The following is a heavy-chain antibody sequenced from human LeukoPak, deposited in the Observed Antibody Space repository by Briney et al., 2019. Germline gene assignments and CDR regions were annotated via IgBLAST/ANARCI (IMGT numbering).Heavy chain of an antibody. D-gene: IGHD5-12*01. J-gene: IGHJ4*02. CDR1: GGTFSSYA. CDR3: AVNSVASRYYFDY. CDR2: IIPIFGTA. Sequence: ASVKVSCKASGGTFSSYAISWVRQAPGQGLEWMGRIIPIFGTANYAQKFQGRVTITTDESTSTAYMELSSLRSEDTAVYYCAVNSVASRYYFDYWGQGTLVTVSS. V-gene: IGHV1-69*05.